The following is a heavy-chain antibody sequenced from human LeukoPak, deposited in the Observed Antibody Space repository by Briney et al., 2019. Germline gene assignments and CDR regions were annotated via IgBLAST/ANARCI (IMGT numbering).Heavy chain of an antibody. V-gene: IGHV3-73*01. CDR2: IRSKANSYAS. Sequence: GGSLRLSCAASGFTFSGSAMHWVRQASGKGLEWVGRIRSKANSYASAYAASVKGRFTISRDDSKNTAYLQMNSLKTEDTAVYYCARERDMIPLHSRLRGINCYWGQGTLVTVSS. CDR1: GFTFSGSA. D-gene: IGHD1-1*01. J-gene: IGHJ4*02. CDR3: ARERDMIPLHSRLRGINCY.